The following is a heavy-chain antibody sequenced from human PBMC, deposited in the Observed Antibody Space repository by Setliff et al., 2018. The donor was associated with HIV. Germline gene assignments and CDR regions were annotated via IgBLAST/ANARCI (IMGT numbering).Heavy chain of an antibody. D-gene: IGHD1-1*01. Sequence: TLSLTCTVSGGSMSTHYWSWIRQTPGKGLEWIGHIYTTGSTHYNPSLRSRVTISVDTSKNQFSLKLSSVTAADTAVYYCARGPGGTVPKPLDAFDIWGQGTMVTVSS. V-gene: IGHV4-59*11. CDR3: ARGPGGTVPKPLDAFDI. CDR1: GGSMSTHY. J-gene: IGHJ3*02. CDR2: IYTTGST.